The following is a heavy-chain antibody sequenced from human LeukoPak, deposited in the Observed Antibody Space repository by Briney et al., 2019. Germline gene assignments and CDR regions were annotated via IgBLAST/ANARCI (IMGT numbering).Heavy chain of an antibody. CDR1: GFTFSSYG. Sequence: HPGGFLRLSCAASGFTFSSYGMHWVRQAPGKGLEWVAYIQYDGSNEQFADSVKGRFTISRDNAKNSLYLQMNSLRAEDTAVYYCAKEALYYDILTGYRKSLDYWGQGTLVTVSS. D-gene: IGHD3-9*01. CDR2: IQYDGSNE. CDR3: AKEALYYDILTGYRKSLDY. J-gene: IGHJ4*02. V-gene: IGHV3-30*02.